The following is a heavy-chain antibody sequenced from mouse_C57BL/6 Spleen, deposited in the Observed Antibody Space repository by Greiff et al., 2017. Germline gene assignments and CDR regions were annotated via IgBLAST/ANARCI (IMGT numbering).Heavy chain of an antibody. CDR3: TRGYYSNPWFAY. J-gene: IGHJ3*01. D-gene: IGHD2-5*01. CDR2: IRNKANNHAT. Sequence: RGGSMKLSCAASGFTFSDAWMDWVRQSPEKGLEWVAEIRNKANNHATYYAESVKGRFTISRDDSKSSVYLQMNSLRAEDTGIYYCTRGYYSNPWFAYWGQGTLVTVSA. V-gene: IGHV6-6*01. CDR1: GFTFSDAW.